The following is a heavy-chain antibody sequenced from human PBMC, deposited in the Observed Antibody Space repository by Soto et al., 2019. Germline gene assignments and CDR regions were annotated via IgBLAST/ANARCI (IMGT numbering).Heavy chain of an antibody. CDR1: GFTFSDYY. J-gene: IGHJ6*02. Sequence: GGSLRLSCAASGFTFSDYYMSWIRQAPGKGLEWVSYISSSGSTIYYADSVKGRFTISRDNAKNSLYLQMNSLRAEDTAVYYCASAANGYYYYGMDAWGQGTTVTVSS. CDR3: ASAANGYYYYGMDA. CDR2: ISSSGSTI. V-gene: IGHV3-11*01. D-gene: IGHD2-2*01.